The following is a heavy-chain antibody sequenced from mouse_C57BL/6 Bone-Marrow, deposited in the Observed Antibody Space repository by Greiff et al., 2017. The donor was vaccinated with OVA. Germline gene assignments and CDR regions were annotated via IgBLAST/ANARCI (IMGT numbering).Heavy chain of an antibody. CDR1: GFTFSDYG. CDR3: ERRGPYYGSSYWYFDV. Sequence: EVKLMESGGGLVQPGGSLTLSCAASGFTFSDYGMAWVRQAPRKGPVWVAFISNLAYSIYYAATVTGRFPISRENAKNPLCLEMSSRRSEETTMYYCERRGPYYGSSYWYFDVWGTGTTVTVSS. J-gene: IGHJ1*03. CDR2: ISNLAYSI. V-gene: IGHV5-15*01. D-gene: IGHD1-1*01.